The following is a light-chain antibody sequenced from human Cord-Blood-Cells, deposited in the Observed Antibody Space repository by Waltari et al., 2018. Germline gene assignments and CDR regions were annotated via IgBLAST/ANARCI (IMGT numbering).Light chain of an antibody. J-gene: IGLJ1*01. V-gene: IGLV2-14*03. CDR2: DVS. Sequence: HSALTQPVSVSGSPGLSITISCTGSISNVGGSNYVSWYQQHPGKAPKLIIYDVSNRPSGVSNRFSCSKSGNTASLTISGLQAEDEADYYCSSYTSSSTYVFGTGTKVTVL. CDR1: ISNVGGSNY. CDR3: SSYTSSSTYV.